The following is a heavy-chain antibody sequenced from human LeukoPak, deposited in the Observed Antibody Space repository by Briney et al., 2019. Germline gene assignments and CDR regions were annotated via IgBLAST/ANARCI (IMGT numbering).Heavy chain of an antibody. V-gene: IGHV4-59*01. D-gene: IGHD6-13*01. Sequence: SETLSLTCTVSGGSISNYDWSWIRQPPGKGLEWIGSYSGSTDYDSSLKSRVTISLDTSKSQFSLKLNSVTAADTAIYYCATGWRYFDYWGQGTLVTVSS. CDR3: ATGWRYFDY. CDR2: YSGST. J-gene: IGHJ4*02. CDR1: GGSISNYD.